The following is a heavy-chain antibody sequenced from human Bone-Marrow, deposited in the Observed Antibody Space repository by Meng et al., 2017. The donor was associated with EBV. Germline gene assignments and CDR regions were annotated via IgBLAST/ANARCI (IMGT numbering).Heavy chain of an antibody. CDR2: INHSGST. J-gene: IGHJ5*02. CDR3: ARGVRDFWSWWFDP. CDR1: SGSYRGNS. Sequence: VPRRQWCEVCLNPSQTSSRSCAVCSGSYRGNSCSLIRKTPVKGLGWIGQINHSGSTNYNPSLMSRVTISVDTSKNQFSLKLSSVTAADTAVYYCARGVRDFWSWWFDPWGQGTLVTVSS. D-gene: IGHD3-3*01. V-gene: IGHV4-34*01.